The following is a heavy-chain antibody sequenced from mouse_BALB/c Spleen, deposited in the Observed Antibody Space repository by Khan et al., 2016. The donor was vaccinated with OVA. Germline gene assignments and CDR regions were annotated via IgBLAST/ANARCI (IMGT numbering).Heavy chain of an antibody. D-gene: IGHD2-10*02. CDR2: INTETGEP. V-gene: IGHV9-2-1*01. J-gene: IGHJ2*01. Sequence: QIQLVQSGPELKKPGETVKISCKASGYTFTDYSMHWVKQAPGKGLKWMGWINTETGEPTYADDFKGRFAFSLETSASTAYLQINNLKNEDTATXFCASGLKYGNSDYWGQGTTLTVSS. CDR3: ASGLKYGNSDY. CDR1: GYTFTDYS.